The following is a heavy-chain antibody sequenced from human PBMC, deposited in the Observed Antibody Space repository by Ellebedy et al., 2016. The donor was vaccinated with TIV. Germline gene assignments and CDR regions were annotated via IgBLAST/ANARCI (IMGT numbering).Heavy chain of an antibody. V-gene: IGHV3-66*01. CDR2: IYSGGST. CDR1: GFTFSSYS. D-gene: IGHD5/OR15-5a*01. J-gene: IGHJ3*02. CDR3: ARDLPGYAFDI. Sequence: GESLKISCAASGFTFSSYSMNWVRQAPGKGLEWVSVIYSGGSTYYADSVKGRFTISRDNSKNTLYLQMNSLRAEDTAVYYCARDLPGYAFDIWGQGTMVTVSS.